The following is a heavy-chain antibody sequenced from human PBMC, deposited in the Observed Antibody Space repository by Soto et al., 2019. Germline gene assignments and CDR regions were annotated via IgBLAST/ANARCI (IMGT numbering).Heavy chain of an antibody. CDR2: INNNGVIT. V-gene: IGHV3-64*01. CDR1: GFTFSNYD. D-gene: IGHD1-26*01. Sequence: GGSLRLSCAASGFTFSNYDMHWVRQAPGKGLEYVSAINNNGVITYYANSVKGRFTISRDNSRNTLYLQVGSLRAEDTAVYYCASAMTSVGATTKGDYWGQGTLVTVSS. CDR3: ASAMTSVGATTKGDY. J-gene: IGHJ4*02.